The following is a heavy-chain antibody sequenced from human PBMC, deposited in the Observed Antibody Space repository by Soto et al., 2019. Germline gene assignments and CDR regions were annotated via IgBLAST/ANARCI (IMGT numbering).Heavy chain of an antibody. CDR2: LLRSGSSA. J-gene: IGHJ5*02. CDR3: AKDAISGDGIWLMDS. Sequence: PVGSLRLSCAASGFTFRNYAMTWARQAPGKGLEWVSSLLRSGSSAYYADSVRGRFTISSDTSASSLYLQMDNLRAEDAAIYYCAKDAISGDGIWLMDSWGQGTVVTVSS. CDR1: GFTFRNYA. D-gene: IGHD4-17*01. V-gene: IGHV3-23*01.